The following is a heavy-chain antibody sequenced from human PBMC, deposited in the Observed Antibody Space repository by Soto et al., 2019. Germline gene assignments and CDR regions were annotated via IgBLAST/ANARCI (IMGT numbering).Heavy chain of an antibody. V-gene: IGHV1-8*01. CDR3: TRGWFFDL. CDR1: GYTFSSYD. CDR2: MNPNSGST. Sequence: QMQLVQSGAEVKKPGASVKVSCKASGYTFSSYDINWVRLATGHGLEWMGWMNPNSGSTGYTQKFQGRVTMTRNTSISTAYMELSSLRSEDTAVYYCTRGWFFDLWGRGTLVTVSS. J-gene: IGHJ2*01.